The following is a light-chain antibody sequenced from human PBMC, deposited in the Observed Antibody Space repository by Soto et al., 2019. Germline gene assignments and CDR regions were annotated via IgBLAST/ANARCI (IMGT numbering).Light chain of an antibody. Sequence: AIQMTQSPSSLSASVGDRVTITCRTSQDISNDLDWYQQKPGKAPKLLIYAASRLQSGVPSRFSGSGFGTDFTLTISSLQPEDFATYYCLLDFNYFWAFGQGTKVDIK. V-gene: IGKV1-6*01. CDR2: AAS. CDR1: QDISND. CDR3: LLDFNYFWA. J-gene: IGKJ1*01.